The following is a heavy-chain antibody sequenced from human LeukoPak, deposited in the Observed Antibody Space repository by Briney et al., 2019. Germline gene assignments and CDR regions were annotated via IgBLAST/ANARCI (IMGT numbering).Heavy chain of an antibody. Sequence: GGSLRLSCAASGLTLSSYAMSWVRQAPGKGLKWVSAISASGGSTYYADSVKGRFTISRDNPKNTLFLQMNSLRVEDTAVYYCAKETKTRGGPIDYWGQGTLVTVSS. V-gene: IGHV3-23*01. CDR1: GLTLSSYA. CDR3: AKETKTRGGPIDY. J-gene: IGHJ4*02. CDR2: ISASGGST. D-gene: IGHD2-2*01.